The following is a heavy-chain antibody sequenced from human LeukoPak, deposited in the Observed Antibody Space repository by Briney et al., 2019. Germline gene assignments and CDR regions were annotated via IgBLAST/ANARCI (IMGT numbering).Heavy chain of an antibody. D-gene: IGHD3-16*01. J-gene: IGHJ4*02. CDR1: GFTFSIYE. V-gene: IGHV3-48*03. CDR2: ITGSSDTI. CDR3: AREGVPGDGYHFDY. Sequence: GGSLRLSCAASGFTFSIYEMNWVRQAPGKGLEWVSYITGSSDTIYYADSVKGRFTISRDSAKHLVYLQMNSLRADDTGVYYCAREGVPGDGYHFDYWGQGTLVTVS.